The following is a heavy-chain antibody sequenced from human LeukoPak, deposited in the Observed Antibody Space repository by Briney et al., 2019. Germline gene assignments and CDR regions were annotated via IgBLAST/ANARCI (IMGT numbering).Heavy chain of an antibody. CDR2: IYHSGST. CDR1: GGSISSSNW. Sequence: PSGTLSLTCAVSGGSISSSNWWSWVRQPPGKGLEWIGEIYHSGSTNYNPSLKSRVTISVDKSKNQFSLKLSSVTAADTAVYYCASTPYGRFGELYDYWGQGTLVTVSS. D-gene: IGHD3-10*01. J-gene: IGHJ4*02. V-gene: IGHV4-4*02. CDR3: ASTPYGRFGELYDY.